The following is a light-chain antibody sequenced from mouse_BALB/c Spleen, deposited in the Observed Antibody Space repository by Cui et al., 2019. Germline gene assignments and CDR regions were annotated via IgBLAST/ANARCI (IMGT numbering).Light chain of an antibody. CDR2: YAS. CDR1: SSVNY. CDR3: QQFTSSPYT. J-gene: IGKJ2*01. Sequence: ETVLTQSPAIMSASLGVQVTMSCTSSSSVNYMYWYQQKSGASPKLFIYYASNLAPGVPARFSGSGSGNSYSLTISSMECEDAATYYCQQFTSSPYTFGGGTKLEIK. V-gene: IGKV4-50*01.